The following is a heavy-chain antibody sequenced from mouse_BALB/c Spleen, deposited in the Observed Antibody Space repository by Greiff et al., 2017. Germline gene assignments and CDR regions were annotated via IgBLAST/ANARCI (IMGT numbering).Heavy chain of an antibody. CDR3: ARDLNYGSHWYCDV. D-gene: IGHD1-2*01. J-gene: IGHJ1*01. CDR1: GFTFTDYY. CDR2: IRNKANGYTT. V-gene: IGHV7-3*02. Sequence: EVQRVESGGGLVQPGGSLRLSCATSGFTFTDYYMSWVRQPPGKALEWLGFIRNKANGYTTEYSASVKGRFTISRDNSQSILYLQMNTLRAEDSATYYCARDLNYGSHWYCDVWGAGTTVTVSS.